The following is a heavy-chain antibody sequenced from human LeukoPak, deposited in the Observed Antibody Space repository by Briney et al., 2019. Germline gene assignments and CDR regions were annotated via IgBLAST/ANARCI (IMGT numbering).Heavy chain of an antibody. Sequence: GSLRLSCAASGFTFSSYAMSWVRQAPGKGLEWIGEINHSGSTNYNPSLKSRVTISVDTSKNQFSLKLSSVTAADTAVYYCASGVAARCWGQGTLVTVSS. CDR3: ASGVAARC. CDR2: INHSGST. D-gene: IGHD6-6*01. V-gene: IGHV4-34*01. CDR1: GFTFSSYA. J-gene: IGHJ4*02.